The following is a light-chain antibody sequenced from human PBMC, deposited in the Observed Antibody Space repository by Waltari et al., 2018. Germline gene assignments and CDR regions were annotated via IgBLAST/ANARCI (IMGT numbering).Light chain of an antibody. CDR3: QQRISWPLT. V-gene: IGKV3-11*01. J-gene: IGKJ4*01. Sequence: EIVLTQSQATLSLSPGERATLSCRASHSVREYLAWYQQRPGQAPRLLIYDASNRATGVPARFSGTGYETDFTLTINNLEPEDFAVYYCQQRISWPLTFGGGSKVEIK. CDR2: DAS. CDR1: HSVREY.